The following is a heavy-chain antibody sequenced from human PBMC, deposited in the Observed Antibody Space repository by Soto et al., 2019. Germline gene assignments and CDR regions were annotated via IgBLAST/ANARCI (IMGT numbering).Heavy chain of an antibody. V-gene: IGHV3-30-3*01. D-gene: IGHD3-22*01. J-gene: IGHJ3*02. CDR2: ISYDGSNK. Sequence: GGSLRLSCAASGFTFSSYAMHWVRQAPGKGLEWVAVISYDGSNKYYADSVKGRFTISRDNSKNTLYLQMNSLRAEDTAVYYCARDLVTMIVVVITGAFDIWGQGTIVTVSS. CDR3: ARDLVTMIVVVITGAFDI. CDR1: GFTFSSYA.